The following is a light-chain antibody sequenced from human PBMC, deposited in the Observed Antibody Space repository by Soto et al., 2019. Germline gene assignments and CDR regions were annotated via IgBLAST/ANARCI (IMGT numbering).Light chain of an antibody. CDR1: SSDVGGYNF. Sequence: QSALTQPPSVSGSPGQSLTISCSGTSSDVGGYNFVSWYQVHPGKAPRLIIYDVSSRPSGVSYRFSGSKSANKASLNISRLQAGDEADYYCSSSTTTTSLVVFGGGTKLTVL. CDR2: DVS. V-gene: IGLV2-14*03. J-gene: IGLJ3*02. CDR3: SSSTTTTSLVV.